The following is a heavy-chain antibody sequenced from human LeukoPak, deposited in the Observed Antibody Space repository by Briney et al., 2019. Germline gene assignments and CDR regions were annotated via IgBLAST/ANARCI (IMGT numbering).Heavy chain of an antibody. Sequence: ASVKVSCKASGYNFTHFGIRWVRPAPGQGVEGMGWISAYNGNTNYAQKLQGRVTMTTDTSTSTAYMELRSLRSDDTAVYYCAREKGVVVAHTNSGNWFDPWGQGTLVTVSS. D-gene: IGHD2-15*01. CDR2: ISAYNGNT. V-gene: IGHV1-18*01. J-gene: IGHJ5*02. CDR3: AREKGVVVAHTNSGNWFDP. CDR1: GYNFTHFG.